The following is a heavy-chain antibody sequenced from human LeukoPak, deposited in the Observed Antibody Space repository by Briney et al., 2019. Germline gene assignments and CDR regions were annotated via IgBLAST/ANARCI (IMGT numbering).Heavy chain of an antibody. CDR3: ARAPRGSGSSIGY. CDR1: GFTFSNFW. V-gene: IGHV3-21*01. D-gene: IGHD3-10*01. J-gene: IGHJ4*02. Sequence: GGSLRLSCAVSGFTFSNFWMSWVRQAPGKGLDWVSSISSSSSYIYYTDSVKGRFTISRDNAKNSLYLQMNSLRGEDTAVYYCARAPRGSGSSIGYWGQGTLVTVSS. CDR2: ISSSSSYI.